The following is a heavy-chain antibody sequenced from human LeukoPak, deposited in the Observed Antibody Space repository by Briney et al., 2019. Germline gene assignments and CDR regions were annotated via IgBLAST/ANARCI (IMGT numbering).Heavy chain of an antibody. V-gene: IGHV1-2*02. J-gene: IGHJ4*02. D-gene: IGHD5-18*01. CDR3: ARDLEPTAMGNY. CDR1: GYTFTGYY. CDR2: INPNSGGT. Sequence: ASVKVSCKASGYTFTGYYMHWVRQAPGQGLEWMGWINPNSGGTNYAQKFQGRVTMTRDTSISTAYMELSRLRSDDTAVYYCARDLEPTAMGNYWGQGTLVTVSS.